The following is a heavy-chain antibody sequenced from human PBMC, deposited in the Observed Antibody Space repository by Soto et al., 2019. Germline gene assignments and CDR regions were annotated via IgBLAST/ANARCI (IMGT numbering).Heavy chain of an antibody. CDR3: TRVEVNIVATLLDAFDI. D-gene: IGHD5-12*01. CDR2: IRSKAYGGTT. Sequence: GGSLRLSCTASGFTFGDYAMSWFRQAPGKGLEWVGFIRSKAYGGTTEYAASVKGRFTISRDDTKSIAYLQMNSLKTEDTAVYYCTRVEVNIVATLLDAFDIWGQGTMVTVSS. V-gene: IGHV3-49*03. J-gene: IGHJ3*02. CDR1: GFTFGDYA.